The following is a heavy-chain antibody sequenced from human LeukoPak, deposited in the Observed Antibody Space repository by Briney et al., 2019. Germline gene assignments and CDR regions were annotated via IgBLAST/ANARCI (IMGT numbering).Heavy chain of an antibody. Sequence: GESLKISCQGSGYSFSSYWIGWVRQMPGKGLEWMGITYPGDSDTRYSPSFQGQVTISADNFISTAYLQWSSLKASSTAMYYCARGGIVGSAFDYWGQGTLVTVSS. V-gene: IGHV5-51*01. CDR2: TYPGDSDT. J-gene: IGHJ4*02. CDR1: GYSFSSYW. CDR3: ARGGIVGSAFDY. D-gene: IGHD1-26*01.